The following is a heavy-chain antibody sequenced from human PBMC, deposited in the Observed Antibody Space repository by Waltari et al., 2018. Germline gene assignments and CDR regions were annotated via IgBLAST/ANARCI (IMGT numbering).Heavy chain of an antibody. V-gene: IGHV4-38-2*01. J-gene: IGHJ2*01. Sequence: QVHLQVSGPGLVTPSETLSLTCAVSDYSISSGFYWGWIRQPPGKGLALIGSINHSGSTFYNPSLKSRVTRSVDTALNHFSLKVNSVTATDTAVYYCARQGGYINVWWEDYWYFDHWGRGTLVTVSS. D-gene: IGHD1-26*01. CDR1: DYSISSGFY. CDR2: INHSGST. CDR3: ARQGGYINVWWEDYWYFDH.